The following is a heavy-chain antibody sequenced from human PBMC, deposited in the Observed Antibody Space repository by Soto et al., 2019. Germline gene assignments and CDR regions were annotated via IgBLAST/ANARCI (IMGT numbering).Heavy chain of an antibody. J-gene: IGHJ6*02. V-gene: IGHV3-30*18. CDR1: GFAFSNFA. CDR3: AKGKSSSSSPQYYYYGMDV. Sequence: GGSLRLSCAASGFAFSNFAMHWFRQAPGKGLEWVAVISNDGSNKYYADSVKGRFTIPRDNSKNTVYLQMNSLRAEGTAVYYCAKGKSSSSSPQYYYYGMDVWGQGTTVTVSS. CDR2: ISNDGSNK. D-gene: IGHD6-6*01.